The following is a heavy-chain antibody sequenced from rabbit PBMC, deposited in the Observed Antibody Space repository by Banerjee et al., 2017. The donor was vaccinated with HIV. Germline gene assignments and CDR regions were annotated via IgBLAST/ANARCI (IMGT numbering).Heavy chain of an antibody. CDR1: GFSFSSTYN. CDR3: ARAGNGGDWDL. D-gene: IGHD2-1*01. Sequence: QEQLVESGGGLGQPGASLTLTCTASGFSFSSTYNMCWVRQAPGKGLEWIACIFTGVHNTYYANWVNGRFTISLDNAQNTVFLQMTSLTAADTATYFCARAGNGGDWDLWGQGTLVTVS. CDR2: IFTGVHNT. J-gene: IGHJ3*01. V-gene: IGHV1S47*01.